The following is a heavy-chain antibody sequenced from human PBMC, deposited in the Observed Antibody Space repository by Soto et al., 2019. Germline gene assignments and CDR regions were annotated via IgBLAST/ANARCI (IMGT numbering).Heavy chain of an antibody. CDR1: GGTVSIGDYY. CDR2: RYYSGST. J-gene: IGHJ6*02. Sequence: KPSETLSLTCTGSGGTVSIGDYYWSWIRQPPGKGLEWIGYRYYSGSTYYNPSLKSRVTISVDTSKNQFSLKLSSVTAADTAVYYCDRGRAYDFSSGYFPAMNYHHDYGMDVWVHGTTVTV. V-gene: IGHV4-30-4*01. D-gene: IGHD3-3*01. CDR3: DRGRAYDFSSGYFPAMNYHHDYGMDV.